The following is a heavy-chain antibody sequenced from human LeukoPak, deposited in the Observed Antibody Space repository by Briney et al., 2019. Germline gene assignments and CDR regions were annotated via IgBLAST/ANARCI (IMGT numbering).Heavy chain of an antibody. V-gene: IGHV4-31*03. CDR1: GGSISSGGYY. D-gene: IGHD6-13*01. CDR2: IYYGGST. J-gene: IGHJ4*02. CDR3: ARGKSSSWYWEFDY. Sequence: SETLSLTCTVSGGSISSGGYYWSWIRQHPGKGLEWIGYIYYGGSTYYNPSLKSRVTISVDTSKNQFSLKLSSVTAADTAVYYCARGKSSSWYWEFDYWGQGTLVTVSS.